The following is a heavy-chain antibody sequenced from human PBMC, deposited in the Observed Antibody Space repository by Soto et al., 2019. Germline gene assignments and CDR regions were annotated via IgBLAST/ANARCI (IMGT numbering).Heavy chain of an antibody. CDR1: AFTFSKAW. V-gene: IGHV3-15*07. Sequence: GGSLRLSCAASAFTFSKAWMSWVRQAPGKGLEWVGRIKTKSEGGTTDYAAPVKGRFTMSRDDSENTVYLQMDSLKTEDTAVYYCTNHYYGPDNSGQGTLVTV. J-gene: IGHJ4*02. D-gene: IGHD3-10*01. CDR2: IKTKSEGGTT. CDR3: TNHYYGPDN.